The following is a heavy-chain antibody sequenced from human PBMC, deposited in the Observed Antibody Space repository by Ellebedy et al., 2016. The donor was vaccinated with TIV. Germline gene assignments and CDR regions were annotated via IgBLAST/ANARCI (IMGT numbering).Heavy chain of an antibody. CDR1: GYSLTELS. CDR2: FDPEDGER. V-gene: IGHV1-24*01. Sequence: ASVKVSCKVSGYSLTELSIHWVRQAPGKGPEWMGSFDPEDGERVYAQKFQDRVTVTEDTSTDTVYMELSSLRSDDTAVYYCATDLSSGSRAPAFDCWGQGTLVTVSS. CDR3: ATDLSSGSRAPAFDC. J-gene: IGHJ4*02. D-gene: IGHD6-13*01.